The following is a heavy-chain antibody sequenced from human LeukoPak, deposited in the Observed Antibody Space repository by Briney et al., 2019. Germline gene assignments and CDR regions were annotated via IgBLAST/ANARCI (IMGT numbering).Heavy chain of an antibody. J-gene: IGHJ4*02. Sequence: SETLSLTCAVYGGSFSGYYWSWIRQLPGKGLEWIGEINHSGSTNYNPSLKSRVTISVDTSKNQFSLKLSSVTAADTAVYYCAREDTAMGLAPFGYWGQGTLVTVSS. CDR2: INHSGST. CDR1: GGSFSGYY. CDR3: AREDTAMGLAPFGY. V-gene: IGHV4-34*01. D-gene: IGHD5-18*01.